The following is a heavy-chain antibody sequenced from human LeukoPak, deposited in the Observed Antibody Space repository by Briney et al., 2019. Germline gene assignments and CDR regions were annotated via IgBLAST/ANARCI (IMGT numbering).Heavy chain of an antibody. Sequence: SETLSLTCTVSGGSISSSSCYWGWIRQPPGKRLEWIGSIYYSGSTYYNPSPKSRVTISADTSKNQFSVRLNSVTAADTAVYYCARQGVESSYDIRDAFDIWGQGTMVAVSS. V-gene: IGHV4-39*01. CDR1: GGSISSSSCY. CDR3: ARQGVESSYDIRDAFDI. D-gene: IGHD3-3*01. J-gene: IGHJ3*02. CDR2: IYYSGST.